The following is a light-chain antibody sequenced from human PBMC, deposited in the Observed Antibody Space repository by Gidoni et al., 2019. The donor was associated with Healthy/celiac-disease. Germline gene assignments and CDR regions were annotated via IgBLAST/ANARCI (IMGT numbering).Light chain of an antibody. Sequence: ETVMTQSPAPLSVSPGERATLSCRASQSVSSNLAWYQQKPGQAPRLLIYGASTRATGIPARFSGSGSGTEFTLTISSLQSEDFAVYYCQQYNNWPHTFGGGTKVEIK. CDR2: GAS. CDR1: QSVSSN. J-gene: IGKJ4*01. CDR3: QQYNNWPHT. V-gene: IGKV3-15*01.